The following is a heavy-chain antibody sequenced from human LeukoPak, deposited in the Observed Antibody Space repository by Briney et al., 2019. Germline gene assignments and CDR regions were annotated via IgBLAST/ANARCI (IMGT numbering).Heavy chain of an antibody. V-gene: IGHV3-23*01. Sequence: GSLRLSCAASGFTFSSYAMSWVRQAPGKGLEWVSAISGSGGNTYYADSVKGRFTISRDNSKNTLYLQMNSLRAEDTAVYYCAKDDSSGYYPLGYWGQGTLVTVSS. CDR2: ISGSGGNT. J-gene: IGHJ4*02. CDR1: GFTFSSYA. CDR3: AKDDSSGYYPLGY. D-gene: IGHD3-22*01.